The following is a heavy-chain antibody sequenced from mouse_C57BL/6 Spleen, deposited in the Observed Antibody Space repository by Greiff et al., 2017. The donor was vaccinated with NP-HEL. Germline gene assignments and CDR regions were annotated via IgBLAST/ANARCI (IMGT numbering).Heavy chain of an antibody. J-gene: IGHJ2*01. CDR3: ARWYSNYPHYFDY. Sequence: QVQLKESGTELVKPGASVKLSCKASGYTFTSYWMHWVKQRPGQGLEWIGNINPSNGGTNYNEKFKSKATLTVDKSSSTAYMQLSSLTSEDSAVYYCARWYSNYPHYFDYWGQGTTLTVSS. CDR1: GYTFTSYW. D-gene: IGHD2-5*01. V-gene: IGHV1-53*01. CDR2: INPSNGGT.